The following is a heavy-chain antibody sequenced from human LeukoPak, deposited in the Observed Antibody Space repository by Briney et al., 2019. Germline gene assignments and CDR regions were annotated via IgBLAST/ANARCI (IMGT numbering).Heavy chain of an antibody. V-gene: IGHV4-4*07. Sequence: PSETLSLTCTVSGGSFSNYYWSWIRQSAGKGLAWIGRIYSTGSTNYNPSLKSRVTMSVDTSKNQFSLKLNSVTAADTAVYYCAREIGITIFGFDPWGQGTLVTVSS. CDR3: AREIGITIFGFDP. D-gene: IGHD3-3*01. CDR2: IYSTGST. J-gene: IGHJ5*02. CDR1: GGSFSNYY.